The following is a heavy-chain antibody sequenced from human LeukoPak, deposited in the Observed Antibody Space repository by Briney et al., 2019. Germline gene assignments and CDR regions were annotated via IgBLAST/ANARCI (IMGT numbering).Heavy chain of an antibody. D-gene: IGHD3-10*01. CDR3: TRVAFGDHFDI. CDR2: LCDSGST. CDR1: GGSLSSYC. J-gene: IGHJ3*02. Sequence: PSETLSPTCTVSGGSLSSYCWSWVRQSPGKRLEWIGYLCDSGSTSFNPSLKSRVTISLDTSKNQFSLKVTSMTAADTAVYYCTRVAFGDHFDIWGQGTMVTVSS. V-gene: IGHV4-59*01.